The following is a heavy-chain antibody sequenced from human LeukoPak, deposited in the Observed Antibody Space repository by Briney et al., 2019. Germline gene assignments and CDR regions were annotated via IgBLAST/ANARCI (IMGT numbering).Heavy chain of an antibody. CDR1: GGSISTSSYY. D-gene: IGHD6-19*01. V-gene: IGHV4-39*01. CDR3: ARHPIKLRWSSAWYYFDY. Sequence: PSETLSLTCTVSGGSISTSSYYWGWIRQPPGNGLEWIGSIYYSGNTYYNPSLKSRVTISVDTSKKQFSLRLSSVTAADTAVYYCARHPIKLRWSSAWYYFDYWGQGTLVTVSS. J-gene: IGHJ4*02. CDR2: IYYSGNT.